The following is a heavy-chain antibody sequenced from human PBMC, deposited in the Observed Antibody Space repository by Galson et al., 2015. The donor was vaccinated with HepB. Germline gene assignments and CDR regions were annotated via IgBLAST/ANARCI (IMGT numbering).Heavy chain of an antibody. CDR2: VSPDGRRT. J-gene: IGHJ4*02. CDR3: ARQYCSIATCTTGAFDY. Sequence: SLRLSCAASGFTPTSYWMHWVRQAPGKGLEYVSSVSPDGRRTYYADSLRDRFTISRDNSKNTLYPQMGGLRPEDMAVYHCARQYCSIATCTTGAFDYWGQGALVTVSS. CDR1: GFTPTSYW. V-gene: IGHV3-64*02. D-gene: IGHD2-2*01.